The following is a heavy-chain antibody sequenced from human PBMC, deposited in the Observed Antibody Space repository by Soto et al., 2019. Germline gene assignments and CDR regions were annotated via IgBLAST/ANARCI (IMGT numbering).Heavy chain of an antibody. CDR3: GDLDGSCYGMDV. D-gene: IGHD3-10*01. CDR1: KVTAW. CDR2: IKSKADGETT. J-gene: IGHJ6*02. Sequence: EVQLVASGGGLVKPGGSLRLSCAASKVTAWMSWVRQAPGKGLEWVGRIKSKADGETTDYAAPVQGRFTISRDDSKDSVYLEMNSLKIEDTGVYSCGDLDGSCYGMDVWGQGTRVTVSS. V-gene: IGHV3-15*01.